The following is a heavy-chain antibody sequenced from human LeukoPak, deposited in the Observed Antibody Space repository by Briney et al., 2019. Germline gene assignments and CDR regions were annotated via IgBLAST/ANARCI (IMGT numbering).Heavy chain of an antibody. Sequence: SETLSLTCTVSGGSISSYYWSWIRQPPGKGMEWIGYIYYSGSTNYNPSLKSRVTISVDTSKNQFSLKLSSVTAADTAVYYCARHMRLRAVAVLAEFFQHWGQGTLVTVSS. CDR1: GGSISSYY. D-gene: IGHD6-19*01. J-gene: IGHJ1*01. V-gene: IGHV4-59*08. CDR3: ARHMRLRAVAVLAEFFQH. CDR2: IYYSGST.